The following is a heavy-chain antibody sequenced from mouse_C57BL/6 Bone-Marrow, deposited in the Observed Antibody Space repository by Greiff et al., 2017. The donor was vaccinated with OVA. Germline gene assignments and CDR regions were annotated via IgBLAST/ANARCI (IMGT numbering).Heavy chain of an antibody. CDR3: ARSYYYGSSYGGDWYFDV. V-gene: IGHV1-81*01. Sequence: QVQLQQSGAELARPGASVKLSCKASGYTFTSYGISWVKQRTGRGLEWIGEIYPRSGNTYYNEKFKGKATLTADKSSSTAYMELRSLTSEDSAVYFCARSYYYGSSYGGDWYFDVWGTGTTVTVSS. D-gene: IGHD1-1*01. J-gene: IGHJ1*03. CDR2: IYPRSGNT. CDR1: GYTFTSYG.